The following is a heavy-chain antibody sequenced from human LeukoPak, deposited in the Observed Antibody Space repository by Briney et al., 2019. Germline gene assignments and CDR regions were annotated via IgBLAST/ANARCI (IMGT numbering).Heavy chain of an antibody. CDR2: ISVNGGTT. CDR3: VKGGGNVRRYFEY. CDR1: RFTFSSYA. Sequence: GGSPRLSCAASRFTFSSYAMTWVRQAPGKGLEWVSSISVNGGTTYYADSVKGRFTISRDSSKNTLYLQMNSLRAEDTAVYYCVKGGGNVRRYFEYWGQGTLVTVSS. V-gene: IGHV3-23*01. D-gene: IGHD4-23*01. J-gene: IGHJ4*02.